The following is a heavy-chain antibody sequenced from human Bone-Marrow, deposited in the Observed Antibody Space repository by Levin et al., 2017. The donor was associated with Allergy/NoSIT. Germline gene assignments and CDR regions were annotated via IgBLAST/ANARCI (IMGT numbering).Heavy chain of an antibody. J-gene: IGHJ5*02. Sequence: SETLSLTCTVSGGSISSSSHYWGWIRQPPGKGLEWIGSVYYSGGTYYSPSLQSRVTVSVDTSKNQFSLKMSSVTAADTAVYYCARHGDWGLFGVLTGSLNWFDPWGQGTLVTVSS. D-gene: IGHD3-3*01. CDR1: GGSISSSSHY. CDR3: ARHGDWGLFGVLTGSLNWFDP. CDR2: VYYSGGT. V-gene: IGHV4-39*01.